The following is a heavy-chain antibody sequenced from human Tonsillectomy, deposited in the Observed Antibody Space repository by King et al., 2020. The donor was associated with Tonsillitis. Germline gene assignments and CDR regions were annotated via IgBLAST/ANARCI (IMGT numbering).Heavy chain of an antibody. Sequence: VQLVESGGGLLQPGGSLRLSCAASGFTFSSYAMSWVRQAPGKGLEWVSGISGSGGSTYYADSVKGRFTISRDNSKNTLYPQMNSLRAEDTAVYYCAKDSVVTPGWYFDLWGRGTLVTVSS. CDR2: ISGSGGST. D-gene: IGHD4-23*01. CDR1: GFTFSSYA. CDR3: AKDSVVTPGWYFDL. J-gene: IGHJ2*01. V-gene: IGHV3-23*04.